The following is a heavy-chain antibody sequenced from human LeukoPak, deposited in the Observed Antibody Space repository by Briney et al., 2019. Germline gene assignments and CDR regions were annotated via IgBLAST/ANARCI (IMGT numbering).Heavy chain of an antibody. CDR2: IKQDGSEK. Sequence: GGSLRLSCASSGFTFSSYWLGWVRQAPGKGVEGVANIKQDGSEKYYVDCVKGRLIISRDNAKKALELEMNSLRAEDTAVYYCARLSSSGSLLRTYIDYWGQGTLVTVSS. V-gene: IGHV3-7*01. D-gene: IGHD6-6*01. CDR1: GFTFSSYW. CDR3: ARLSSSGSLLRTYIDY. J-gene: IGHJ4*02.